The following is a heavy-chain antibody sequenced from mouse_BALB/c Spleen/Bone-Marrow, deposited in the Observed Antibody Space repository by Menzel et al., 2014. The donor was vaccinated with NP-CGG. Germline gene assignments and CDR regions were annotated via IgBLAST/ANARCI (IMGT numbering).Heavy chain of an antibody. CDR1: GFTFSSYT. V-gene: IGHV5-12-2*01. CDR3: ARHGRNPYAIEY. CDR2: ISNGGGST. J-gene: IGHJ4*01. Sequence: EVQRVESGGGLVQPGGSLKLSCAASGFTFSSYTMSWVRQTPEKRLEWVAYISNGGGSTYYPDTVKGRFTISRDNAKNPPDLQMSSLKFEGKAIDFCARHGRNPYAIEYWGQGTSVTVSS.